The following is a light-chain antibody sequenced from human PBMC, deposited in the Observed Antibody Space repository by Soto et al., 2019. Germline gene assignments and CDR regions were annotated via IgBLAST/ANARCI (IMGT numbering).Light chain of an antibody. CDR3: QQYGRSPFT. V-gene: IGKV3-20*01. CDR2: GAS. Sequence: EIVLTQSPGTLSLSPGERATLSCRASQSVSSSYLAWYQQKPGQAPRLLIYGASSRATGIPGRFSGSGSGTDFTLTNSSLEPEDFAVYYCQQYGRSPFTFGPGTKVDIK. CDR1: QSVSSSY. J-gene: IGKJ3*01.